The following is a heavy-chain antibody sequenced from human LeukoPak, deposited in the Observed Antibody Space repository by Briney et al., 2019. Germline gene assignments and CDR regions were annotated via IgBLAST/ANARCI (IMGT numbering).Heavy chain of an antibody. CDR3: TREQWLPDY. CDR2: ISKTSSYT. D-gene: IGHD5-24*01. J-gene: IGHJ4*02. V-gene: IGHV3-11*05. CDR1: GFXFSSYN. Sequence: GGSLRLSCAASGFXFSSYNINWIRQAPGKGLEWVSQISKTSSYTNYADSVKGRFTISRDNARNSLYLQMNSLRDEDTAVYYCTREQWLPDYWGQGTLLTVSS.